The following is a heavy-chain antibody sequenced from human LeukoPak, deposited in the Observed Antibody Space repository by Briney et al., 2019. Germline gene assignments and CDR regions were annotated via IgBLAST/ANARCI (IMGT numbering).Heavy chain of an antibody. V-gene: IGHV1-2*02. J-gene: IGHJ4*02. D-gene: IGHD4-17*01. CDR2: INPNSSGT. CDR3: AREFQGATGTWLTATTVTTYFDY. Sequence: ASVKVSCKPSGYTFTGYYMHWVRQAPGQGLEWMGWINPNSSGTNYAQKFQGRVTMTRDTSISTAYMELSRLRSDDTAVYYCAREFQGATGTWLTATTVTTYFDYWGQGTLVTVSS. CDR1: GYTFTGYY.